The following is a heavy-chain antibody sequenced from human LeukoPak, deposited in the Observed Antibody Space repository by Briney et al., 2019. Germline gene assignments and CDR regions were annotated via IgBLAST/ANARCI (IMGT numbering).Heavy chain of an antibody. D-gene: IGHD3-16*02. V-gene: IGHV3-21*01. CDR3: ASFASNLIGLDY. Sequence: GGSLRLSCTASGFTFSGYSMNWVRQAPGKGLEWVSSISSSSSYIYYADSVKGRFTISRDNAKNSLYLQMNSLRAEDTAVYYCASFASNLIGLDYWGQGTLVTVSS. CDR1: GFTFSGYS. CDR2: ISSSSSYI. J-gene: IGHJ4*02.